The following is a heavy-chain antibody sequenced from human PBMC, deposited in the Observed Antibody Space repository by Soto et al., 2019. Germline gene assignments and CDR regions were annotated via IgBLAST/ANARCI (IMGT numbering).Heavy chain of an antibody. J-gene: IGHJ3*02. Sequence: SETLSLTCAVYGGSFSDYYWSWIRQPPGKGLEWIGEINHIGSTNCNPSLKSRLTISVDTSRSQFSLKLSSVTAADTAVYYCARVVRYFDIWGQGTKVTVSS. D-gene: IGHD6-6*01. CDR1: GGSFSDYY. CDR2: INHIGST. V-gene: IGHV4-34*01. CDR3: ARVVRYFDI.